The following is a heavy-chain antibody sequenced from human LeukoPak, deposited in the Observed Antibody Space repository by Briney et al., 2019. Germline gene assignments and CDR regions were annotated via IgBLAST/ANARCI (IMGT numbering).Heavy chain of an antibody. D-gene: IGHD6-13*01. J-gene: IGHJ4*02. Sequence: GGSLRLSCAASGFTFSSYAMRWVRQAPGKGRGWVAVISYDGSNKYYADSVKGRFTISRDNSKNTLYLQMNSLRAEDTAVYYCARARRGSSAGKGGGPFDYWGQGTLVTVSS. CDR2: ISYDGSNK. CDR3: ARARRGSSAGKGGGPFDY. V-gene: IGHV3-30*01. CDR1: GFTFSSYA.